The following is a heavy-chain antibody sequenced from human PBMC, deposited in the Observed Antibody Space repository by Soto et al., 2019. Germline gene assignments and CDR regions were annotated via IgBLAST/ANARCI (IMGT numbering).Heavy chain of an antibody. CDR1: GGSLSGYS. D-gene: IGHD6-13*01. CDR2: INHSRST. J-gene: IGHJ4*02. Sequence: QVQLQQWGAGLLKPSETLSLTCAVYGGSLSGYSWSWIRQPPGKGLEWIGEINHSRSTNYNPSLKTRVTISVDTSKNQFSLKLSSVTAADTAVYYCARGRKGNSSSWYVDWGQGTLVAVSS. V-gene: IGHV4-34*01. CDR3: ARGRKGNSSSWYVD.